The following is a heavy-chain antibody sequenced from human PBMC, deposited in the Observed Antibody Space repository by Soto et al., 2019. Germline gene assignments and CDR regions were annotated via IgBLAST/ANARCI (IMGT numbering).Heavy chain of an antibody. CDR3: VTGGPRRGGRPMAH. Sequence: VHLVESGGGLVQPGGSLRLSCEASGLAFSTYWMHWVRQAPGKGLVWVARINFDGSTTTYADSVKGRFNISRDNAKNTLFVQMDSLRVEDTAVYYCVTGGPRRGGRPMAHWGQGTLVTVSS. CDR1: GLAFSTYW. J-gene: IGHJ4*02. CDR2: INFDGSTT. D-gene: IGHD3-10*01. V-gene: IGHV3-74*01.